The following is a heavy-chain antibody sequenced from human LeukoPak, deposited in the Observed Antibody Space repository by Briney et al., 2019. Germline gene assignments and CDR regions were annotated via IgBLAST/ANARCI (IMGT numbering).Heavy chain of an antibody. CDR1: GFTFSSYW. D-gene: IGHD6-6*01. J-gene: IGHJ4*02. V-gene: IGHV3-7*01. CDR3: ARDHPYSSSSGEYYFDY. Sequence: PGGSLRLSCAASGFTFSSYWMSWVRQAPGKGLEWVANIKEDGSKKYYVDSVKGRFTISRDNAKNSLYLQMNSLRAEDTAVYYCARDHPYSSSSGEYYFDYWGQGTLVTVSS. CDR2: IKEDGSKK.